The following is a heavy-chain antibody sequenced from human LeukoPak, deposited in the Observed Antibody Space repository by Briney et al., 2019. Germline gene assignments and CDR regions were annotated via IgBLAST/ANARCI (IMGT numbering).Heavy chain of an antibody. V-gene: IGHV4-39*07. J-gene: IGHJ5*02. CDR3: ARDRRAVVSARGAPETGRKIKNRNWFDP. CDR2: IYYSGNT. Sequence: KASETLSLTCTVSGVSISSSNSYWGWIRQPPGKGLEWIGSIYYSGNTYYNASLKSQVSISIDTSKNQFSLKLSSVTAADTAVYYCARDRRAVVSARGAPETGRKIKNRNWFDPWGQGTLVTVSS. D-gene: IGHD3-10*01. CDR1: GVSISSSNSY.